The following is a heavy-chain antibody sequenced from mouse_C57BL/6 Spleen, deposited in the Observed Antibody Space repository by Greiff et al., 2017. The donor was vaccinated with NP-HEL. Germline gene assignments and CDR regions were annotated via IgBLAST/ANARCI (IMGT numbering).Heavy chain of an antibody. J-gene: IGHJ4*01. V-gene: IGHV14-1*01. CDR1: GFNIKDYY. CDR2: IDPEDGDT. CDR3: ARSNLYYAMDY. Sequence: EVKLQQSGAELVRPGASVKLSCTASGFNIKDYYMHWVKQRPEQGLEWIGRIDPEDGDTEYAPKFQGKATMTVDTSSSTAYMQLSSLTSEDSAVYFCARSNLYYAMDYWGQGTSVTVSS.